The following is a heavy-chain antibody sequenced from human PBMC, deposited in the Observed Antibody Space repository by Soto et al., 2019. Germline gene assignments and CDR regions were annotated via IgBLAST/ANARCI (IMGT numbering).Heavy chain of an antibody. D-gene: IGHD4-17*01. CDR3: ARDLYGYGGKYDC. CDR1: GFSVSSNY. J-gene: IGHJ4*02. V-gene: IGHV3-66*01. CDR2: IYSGGIT. Sequence: GGSLRLSCAASGFSVSSNYISWARQAPGKGLELVSVIYSGGITYYADSVKGRFTISRDNSKNKLYLQMNSLRAEHTAAYSCARDLYGYGGKYDCWGQGT.